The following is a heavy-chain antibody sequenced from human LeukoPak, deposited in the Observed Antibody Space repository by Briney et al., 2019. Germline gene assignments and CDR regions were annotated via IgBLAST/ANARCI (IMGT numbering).Heavy chain of an antibody. D-gene: IGHD3-10*01. CDR1: GFTVSSNY. Sequence: PGGSLRLSCAASGFTVSSNYMSWVRPAPGKGLEWVSAISGTAENTYYADSVKGRFSISRDNSRNTVHLQMNSLRPEDTAVYYCANQRGGFWGQGTLVTVSS. CDR2: ISGTAENT. CDR3: ANQRGGF. V-gene: IGHV3-23*01. J-gene: IGHJ4*02.